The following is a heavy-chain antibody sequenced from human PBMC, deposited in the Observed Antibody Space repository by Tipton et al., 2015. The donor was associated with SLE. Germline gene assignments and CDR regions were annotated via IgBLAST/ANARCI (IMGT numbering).Heavy chain of an antibody. CDR3: ARDGPYYDFWSGMGTFDI. V-gene: IGHV4-39*07. D-gene: IGHD3-3*01. CDR2: MYYSGSP. CDR1: GDSIISSSYY. J-gene: IGHJ3*02. Sequence: LRLSCSVSGDSIISSSYYWGWIRQPPGKGLEWIGSMYYSGSPYYNPSLKSRVTISVDTSKNQFSLMLRSVTAADTAVYYCARDGPYYDFWSGMGTFDIWGQGTMVTVSS.